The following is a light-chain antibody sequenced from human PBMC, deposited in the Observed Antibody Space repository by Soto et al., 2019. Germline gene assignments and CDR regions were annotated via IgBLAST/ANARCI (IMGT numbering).Light chain of an antibody. J-gene: IGKJ3*01. V-gene: IGKV1-5*01. Sequence: DIQMTQSPSTLSASVGDRVTITCRASQSISSWLAWYQQKPGKAPKLLIYDASSLECGVPSRFSGSGSGTEFTLTISSLQPDDFATYYCQQYNSYSPLFGPGTKVDIK. CDR2: DAS. CDR1: QSISSW. CDR3: QQYNSYSPL.